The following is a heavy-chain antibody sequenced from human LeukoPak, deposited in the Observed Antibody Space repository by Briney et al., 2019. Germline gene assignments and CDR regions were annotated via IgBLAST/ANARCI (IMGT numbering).Heavy chain of an antibody. J-gene: IGHJ3*02. Sequence: GGSLRLSCAASGFTFSDYYMSWVRQAPGKGLEWVSYISSSGSTIYYADSVKGRFTISRDNAKNSLYLQMNSLRAEDTAVYYCARDGGSSWYMARDAFDIWGQGTMVTVSS. CDR1: GFTFSDYY. CDR2: ISSSGSTI. D-gene: IGHD6-13*01. CDR3: ARDGGSSWYMARDAFDI. V-gene: IGHV3-11*01.